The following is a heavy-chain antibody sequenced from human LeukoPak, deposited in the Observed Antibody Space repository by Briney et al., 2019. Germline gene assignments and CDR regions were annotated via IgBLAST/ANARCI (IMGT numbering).Heavy chain of an antibody. V-gene: IGHV3-30*02. CDR1: GFTFSSYG. J-gene: IGHJ4*02. Sequence: PGGSLRLSCAASGFTFSSYGMHWVRQAPGKGLEWVAFIRYDGSNKYYADSVEGRFTISRDNSKNTLYLQMNSLRAEDTAVYYCAKDLSRTIFGVVTQYYFDYWGQGTLVTVSS. CDR3: AKDLSRTIFGVVTQYYFDY. CDR2: IRYDGSNK. D-gene: IGHD3-3*01.